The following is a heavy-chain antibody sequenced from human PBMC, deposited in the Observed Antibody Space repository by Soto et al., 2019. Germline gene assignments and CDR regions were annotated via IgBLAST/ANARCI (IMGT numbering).Heavy chain of an antibody. CDR3: ARPRDGNYLSY. J-gene: IGHJ4*02. V-gene: IGHV4-39*01. D-gene: IGHD1-7*01. CDR2: IYRSGTT. CDR1: GDSIITSTYY. Sequence: PSDTLSLTCTVPGDSIITSTYYWVWIRQPPGKGLEWIGSIYRSGTTNYNPSLESRVTISVDTSENQFSLMLTSVTAADTAVYYCARPRDGNYLSYWGRGTLVTVSS.